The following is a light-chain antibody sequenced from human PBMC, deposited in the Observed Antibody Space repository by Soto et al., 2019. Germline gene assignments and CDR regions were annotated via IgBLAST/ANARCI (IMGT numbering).Light chain of an antibody. CDR2: AAS. CDR1: QDINSY. Sequence: VQMTQSPSSLSASVGDRVTITFRASQDINSYLAWYQQKPGNAPKSLIYAASSLQTGAPSRFSGSESGTDFTLTINNLQPEDSATYYCQQYNIYPLTFGGGTKVEIK. V-gene: IGKV1D-16*01. CDR3: QQYNIYPLT. J-gene: IGKJ4*01.